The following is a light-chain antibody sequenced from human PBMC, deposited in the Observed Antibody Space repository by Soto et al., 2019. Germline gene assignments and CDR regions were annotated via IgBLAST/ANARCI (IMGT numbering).Light chain of an antibody. CDR1: SSDIGGYDY. J-gene: IGLJ2*01. V-gene: IGLV2-8*01. Sequence: QSALTQPPSASGSPGQSVTISCTGTSSDIGGYDYVSWYQQHPGKAPKLMISEVSKRPSGVPDRFSGSKSGNTASLTVSGLQAEDEADYYCSSYAGNSLAVFGGGTKLTVL. CDR2: EVS. CDR3: SSYAGNSLAV.